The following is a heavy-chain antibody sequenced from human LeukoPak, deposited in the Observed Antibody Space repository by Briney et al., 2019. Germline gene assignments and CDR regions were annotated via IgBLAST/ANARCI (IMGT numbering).Heavy chain of an antibody. V-gene: IGHV1-46*01. Sequence: ASVKVSCKASGYTFTSYYMHWVRQAPGQELERMGIINPSGGSTSYAQKFQGRVTMTRDTSTSTVYMELSSLRSEDTAVYYCARDGVPYYDSSGYHFDYWGQGTLVTVSS. D-gene: IGHD3-22*01. CDR1: GYTFTSYY. J-gene: IGHJ4*02. CDR2: INPSGGST. CDR3: ARDGVPYYDSSGYHFDY.